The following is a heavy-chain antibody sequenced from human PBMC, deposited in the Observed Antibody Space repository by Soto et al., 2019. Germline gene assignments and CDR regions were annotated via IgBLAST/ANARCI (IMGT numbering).Heavy chain of an antibody. Sequence: ASVKVSCKASGYTFTNYGITWVRQAPGQGLEWMGWINAYNSNTNYAQKFQGRVTMTTDTSTSTAYMELRSLRSDDTAVYYCARVWFGELIGLGGWSDPWGQGTQVTVSS. CDR2: INAYNSNT. V-gene: IGHV1-18*01. CDR3: ARVWFGELIGLGGWSDP. J-gene: IGHJ5*02. D-gene: IGHD3-10*01. CDR1: GYTFTNYG.